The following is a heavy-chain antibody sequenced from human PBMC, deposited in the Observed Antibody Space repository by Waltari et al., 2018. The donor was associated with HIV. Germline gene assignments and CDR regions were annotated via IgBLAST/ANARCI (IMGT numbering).Heavy chain of an antibody. CDR3: ARDRNSPDTIFGVVPPFDY. CDR2: ISSSSSTI. CDR1: GSTFISHS. J-gene: IGHJ4*02. V-gene: IGHV3-48*04. D-gene: IGHD3-3*01. Sequence: EVQLVESVCGLVQPGRSLRLSCAASGSTFISHSMTWVRQAPGKGLEWVSYISSSSSTIYYADSVKGRFTISRDNAKNSLYLQMNSLRAEDTAVYYCARDRNSPDTIFGVVPPFDYWGQGTLVTVSS.